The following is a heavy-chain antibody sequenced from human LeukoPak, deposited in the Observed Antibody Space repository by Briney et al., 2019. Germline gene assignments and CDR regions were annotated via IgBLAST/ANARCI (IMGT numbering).Heavy chain of an antibody. J-gene: IGHJ4*02. CDR1: GFTFSSYW. D-gene: IGHD3-3*01. CDR2: IKQDGSEK. CDR3: ARDRYYDFWSGRLLDY. V-gene: IGHV3-7*01. Sequence: PGGSLRLSCAASGFTFSSYWMSWVRQAPGKGLEWVANIKQDGSEKYYVDSVKGRFTISRDNAKNSLYLQMNSLRAEDTAVYYCARDRYYDFWSGRLLDYWGQGTLVTVSS.